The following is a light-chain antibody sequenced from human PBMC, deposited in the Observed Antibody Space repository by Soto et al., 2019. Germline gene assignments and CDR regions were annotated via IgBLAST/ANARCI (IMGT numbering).Light chain of an antibody. Sequence: EIVLTQSPATLSLSPGERATLSCRASQSISYNLAWYQQKPGQAPRLLIYDASNRATGVPARFSGSGSGTDFTLSISSLEPEDFAVYYFQQRGDWPLYTFGHGS. CDR3: QQRGDWPLYT. CDR2: DAS. J-gene: IGKJ2*01. V-gene: IGKV3-11*01. CDR1: QSISYN.